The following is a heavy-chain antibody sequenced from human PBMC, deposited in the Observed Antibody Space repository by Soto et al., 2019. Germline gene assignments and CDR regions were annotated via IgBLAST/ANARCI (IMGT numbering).Heavy chain of an antibody. D-gene: IGHD2-2*02. Sequence: SVKVSCKASGGTFSSYAISWVRQAPGQGLEWMGGIIPIFGTANYAQKFQGRVTITADKSTSTAYMELSSLRSEDTAVYYCAREQDIVVVPAAIRWFDPWGQGTLVTVSS. CDR3: AREQDIVVVPAAIRWFDP. CDR2: IIPIFGTA. V-gene: IGHV1-69*06. CDR1: GGTFSSYA. J-gene: IGHJ5*02.